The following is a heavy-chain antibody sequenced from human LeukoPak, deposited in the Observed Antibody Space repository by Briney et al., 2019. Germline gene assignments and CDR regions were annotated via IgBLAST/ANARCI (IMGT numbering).Heavy chain of an antibody. CDR1: GYSISSGYY. CDR3: ARQGGSYWDWFDP. V-gene: IGHV4-38-2*01. D-gene: IGHD2-15*01. CDR2: IYHSGNT. J-gene: IGHJ5*02. Sequence: PSETLSLTCAVSGYSISSGYYWGGIRQPPGKGVDWIGSIYHSGNTYYNPSLKSRVTISVDTSKNQFSLKLSSVTAADTAVYYCARQGGSYWDWFDPWGQGTLVTVSS.